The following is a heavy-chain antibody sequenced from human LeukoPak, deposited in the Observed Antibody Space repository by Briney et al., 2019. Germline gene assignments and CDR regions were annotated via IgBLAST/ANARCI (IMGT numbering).Heavy chain of an antibody. J-gene: IGHJ1*01. CDR2: IWYDGSNK. CDR1: GFTFSSYG. V-gene: IGHV3-33*01. Sequence: KTGRSLRLSCAASGFTFSSYGTHWVRQAPGKGLEWVAVIWYDGSNKYYADSVKGLFTISRENSKNTLYLQMNSLRAEDTAVYYCARESYDSSGYYTHAEYFQHWGQGTLVTVSS. D-gene: IGHD3-22*01. CDR3: ARESYDSSGYYTHAEYFQH.